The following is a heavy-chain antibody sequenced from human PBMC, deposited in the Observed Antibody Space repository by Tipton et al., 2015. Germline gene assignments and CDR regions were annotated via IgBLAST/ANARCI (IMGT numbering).Heavy chain of an antibody. CDR1: GFTFSNYA. Sequence: LRLSCAASGFTFSNYAMSWIRQPPGKGLEWVGEINHVGDTNYNPSLKSRVTISVDTSKSRLSLTLTSVTAADTAVYYCARASIIQGYYHDSSRYYLFNSWGQGTLVTVSS. CDR3: ARASIIQGYYHDSSRYYLFNS. V-gene: IGHV4-34*01. D-gene: IGHD3-22*01. J-gene: IGHJ1*01. CDR2: INHVGDT.